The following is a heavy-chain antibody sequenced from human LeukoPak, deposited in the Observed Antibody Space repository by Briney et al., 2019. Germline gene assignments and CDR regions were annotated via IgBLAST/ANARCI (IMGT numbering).Heavy chain of an antibody. V-gene: IGHV1-46*01. D-gene: IGHD3-22*01. J-gene: IGHJ3*02. CDR2: INPSGGST. CDR3: ARDYYDSSGYSDAFDI. CDR1: GYTFTSYY. Sequence: GASVNVSCKASGYTFTSYYMHWVRQAPGQGLEWMGIINPSGGSTSYAQKFQGRVTMTRDMSTSTVYMELSSLRSEDTAVYYCARDYYDSSGYSDAFDIWGQGTMVTVSS.